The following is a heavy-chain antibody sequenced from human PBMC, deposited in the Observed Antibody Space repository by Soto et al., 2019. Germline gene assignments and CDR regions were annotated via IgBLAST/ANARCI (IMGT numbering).Heavy chain of an antibody. CDR1: GFTFNNKW. Sequence: EVQLVESGGGLVQPGGSLRLSCTASGFTFNNKWMHWVRQAPGKGLVWVSRIDGYSTTTNYADSVKGRFTISRDNAKNTVFLHVNSLTDEDTAVSYCARGGAMGVDYWGQGTLVTVSS. CDR2: IDGYSTTT. V-gene: IGHV3-74*01. D-gene: IGHD1-26*01. J-gene: IGHJ4*02. CDR3: ARGGAMGVDY.